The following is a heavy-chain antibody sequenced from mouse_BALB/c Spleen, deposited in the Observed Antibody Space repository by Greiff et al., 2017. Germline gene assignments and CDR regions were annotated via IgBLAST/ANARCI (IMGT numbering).Heavy chain of an antibody. CDR2: IWAGGST. V-gene: IGHV2-9*02. D-gene: IGHD3-2*01. CDR3: ARARDSSGYPFAY. J-gene: IGHJ3*01. Sequence: QVQLQQSGPGLVAPSQSLSITCTVSGFSLTSYGVHWVRQPPGKGLEWLGVIWAGGSTNYNSALMSRLSISKDNSKSQVFLKMNSLQTDDTAMYYCARARDSSGYPFAYWGQGTLVTVSA. CDR1: GFSLTSYG.